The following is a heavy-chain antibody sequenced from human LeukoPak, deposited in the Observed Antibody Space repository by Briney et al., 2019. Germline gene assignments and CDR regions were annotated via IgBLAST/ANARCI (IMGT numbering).Heavy chain of an antibody. Sequence: SETLSLTCTLSGGSISTYYWGWIRQPPGKGLEWIGYIYPSGSTNYNPSLKSRVTISVDTSKNQFSLKLSSVTAADTAVYYCARGGGYASPIGYWGQGALVTVSS. D-gene: IGHD5-12*01. CDR2: IYPSGST. J-gene: IGHJ4*02. V-gene: IGHV4-59*01. CDR1: GGSISTYY. CDR3: ARGGGYASPIGY.